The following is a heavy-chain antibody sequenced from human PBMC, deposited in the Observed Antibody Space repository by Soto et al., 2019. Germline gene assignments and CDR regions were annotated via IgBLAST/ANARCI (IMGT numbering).Heavy chain of an antibody. CDR3: ARDPRRGGISGPFDL. J-gene: IGHJ2*01. CDR1: GFSFSGYY. Sequence: EVQLEESGGGLVQPGGSLRLSCAASGFSFSGYYMTWVRQAPGKGLEWVATIHNEGSEKYYVDSVKGRFTISRDNAKKSRYLQMDSLRIDDMAVYYCARDPRRGGISGPFDLWGRGTLVIVSS. CDR2: IHNEGSEK. V-gene: IGHV3-7*01. D-gene: IGHD2-15*01.